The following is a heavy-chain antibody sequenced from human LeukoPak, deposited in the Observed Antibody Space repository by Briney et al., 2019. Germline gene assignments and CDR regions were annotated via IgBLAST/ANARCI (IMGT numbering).Heavy chain of an antibody. CDR3: ARKLGYCSGGSCRAEYFQH. J-gene: IGHJ1*01. D-gene: IGHD2-15*01. CDR1: GFSFTNFW. V-gene: IGHV1-18*01. Sequence: GGSLRLSCAVSGFSFTNFWMSWVRQAPGQGLEWMGWISAYNGNTNYAQKLQGRVTMTTDTSTSTAYMELRSLRSDDTAVYYCARKLGYCSGGSCRAEYFQHWGQGTLVTVSS. CDR2: ISAYNGNT.